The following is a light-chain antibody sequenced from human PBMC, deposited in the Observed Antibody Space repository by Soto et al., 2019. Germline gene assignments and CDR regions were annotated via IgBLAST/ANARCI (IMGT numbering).Light chain of an antibody. CDR1: QSVSSNY. V-gene: IGKV3-20*01. J-gene: IGKJ4*01. Sequence: EIVLTQSPGTLSLSPGERATLSCRASQSVSSNYLAWYQQKPGQAPRLLIYGASSRATGIPDRFSGSGSGTDFTLALSRLEPEDFAVYFCQHYGNSPQLTFGGGTKVEI. CDR2: GAS. CDR3: QHYGNSPQLT.